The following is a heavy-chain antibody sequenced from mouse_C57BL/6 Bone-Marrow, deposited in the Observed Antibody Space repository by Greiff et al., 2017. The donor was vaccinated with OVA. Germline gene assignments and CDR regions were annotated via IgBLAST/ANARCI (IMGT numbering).Heavy chain of an antibody. CDR3: TTYRS. V-gene: IGHV14-4*01. Sequence: EVKLMESGAELVRPGASVKLSCTTSGFNIKDDEMHWVKERPEKGLEWIGWIDPENGDTEYASKFQGKATITADTSSKTVYLHLSSLTSEDTAVYYCTTYRSWGQGTTLPVSS. CDR2: IDPENGDT. CDR1: GFNIKDDE. J-gene: IGHJ2*01.